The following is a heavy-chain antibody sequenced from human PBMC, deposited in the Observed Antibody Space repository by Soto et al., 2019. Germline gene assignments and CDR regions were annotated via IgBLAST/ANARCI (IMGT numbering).Heavy chain of an antibody. Sequence: EVQLVESGGGLVQPGGSLRLSCAASGFTFSSYWMHWVRQVPGKGLVWVSRINSEGTGTIYADSVKGRFTISRDNAKNTLYLQMNSLRAEDTAVYYCVRDYDSSGYNSHYWGQGTPVTVSS. CDR3: VRDYDSSGYNSHY. V-gene: IGHV3-74*01. J-gene: IGHJ4*02. CDR2: INSEGTGT. D-gene: IGHD3-22*01. CDR1: GFTFSSYW.